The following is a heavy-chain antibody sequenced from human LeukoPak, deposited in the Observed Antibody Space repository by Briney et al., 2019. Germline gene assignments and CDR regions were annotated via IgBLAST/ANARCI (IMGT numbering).Heavy chain of an antibody. V-gene: IGHV3-7*01. CDR3: ARVLSGSWDWFDP. D-gene: IGHD3-22*01. CDR1: GFTFSSYW. CDR2: IEQDGSAK. J-gene: IGHJ5*02. Sequence: GGSLRLSCAASGFTFSSYWMSWVRQAPGKGLEWVANIEQDGSAKYYVDFVKGRFTISRDNAKNSLYLQMNSLRAEDTAVYYCARVLSGSWDWFDPWGQGTLVTVSS.